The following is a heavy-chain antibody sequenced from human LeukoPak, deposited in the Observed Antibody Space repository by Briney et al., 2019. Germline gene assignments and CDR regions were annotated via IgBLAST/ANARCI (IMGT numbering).Heavy chain of an antibody. Sequence: PSETLSLTCAVSGGSISSSTYFWGWIRQPPGKGLEWIGTIYYSGSTYYNPSLKSRVTISVDSSKNQFSLRLSSVTAADTAVYYCARESLTWLQSRTSWFDPWGQGTLVTVSS. V-gene: IGHV4-39*07. CDR2: IYYSGST. CDR1: GGSISSSTYF. D-gene: IGHD5-24*01. CDR3: ARESLTWLQSRTSWFDP. J-gene: IGHJ5*02.